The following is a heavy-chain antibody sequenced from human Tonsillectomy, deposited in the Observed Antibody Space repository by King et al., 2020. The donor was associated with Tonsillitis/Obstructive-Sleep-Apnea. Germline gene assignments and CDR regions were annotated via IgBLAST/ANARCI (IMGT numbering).Heavy chain of an antibody. CDR3: AGEGGGAYCGGDCYRVAD. Sequence: QLQESGPGLVKPSETLSLTCTVSGGSISSSSYYWGWIRQPPGKGLEWIGSIYYSGSTYYNPSLKSRVTISVDTSKNQFSLKLSSVTAADTAVYYCAGEGGGAYCGGDCYRVADWGQGTLVTVSS. V-gene: IGHV4-39*01. CDR2: IYYSGST. CDR1: GGSISSSSYY. D-gene: IGHD2-21*01. J-gene: IGHJ4*02.